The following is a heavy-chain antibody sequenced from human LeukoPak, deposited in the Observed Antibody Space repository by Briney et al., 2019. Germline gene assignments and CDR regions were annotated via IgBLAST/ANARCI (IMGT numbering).Heavy chain of an antibody. CDR3: ASGPWELDF. Sequence: PSETLSLTCTVSSGFINTYDWAWIRQSPGKGLEWIGYIDDSGTTYYNPSLKSRVTISVDTAKEEISLKVNAVTAADTAVYCCASGPWELDFWGQGTLVTVSS. CDR2: IDDSGTT. CDR1: SGFINTYD. J-gene: IGHJ4*02. D-gene: IGHD1-26*01. V-gene: IGHV4-4*09.